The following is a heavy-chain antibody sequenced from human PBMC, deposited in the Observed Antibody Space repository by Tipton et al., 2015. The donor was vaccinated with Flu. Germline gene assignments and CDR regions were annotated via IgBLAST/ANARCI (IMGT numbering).Heavy chain of an antibody. CDR2: IDHSGNT. J-gene: IGHJ4*01. CDR3: ANVRNYGSGRSYYFAY. Sequence: TLSLTCDVSGYSIINSYYWGWIRQPPGKGLEWIGSIDHSGNTYYNPSLKWRVSMSVDTSKNQFSLKLDSMTAADTAVYYCANVRNYGSGRSYYFAYWGHGTLVTVSS. D-gene: IGHD3-10*01. CDR1: GYSIINSYY. V-gene: IGHV4-38-2*01.